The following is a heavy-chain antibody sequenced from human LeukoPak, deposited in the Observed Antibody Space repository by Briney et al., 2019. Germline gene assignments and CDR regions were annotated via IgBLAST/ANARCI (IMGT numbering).Heavy chain of an antibody. CDR3: ARAFWGYDYVWGSYRHNWFDP. J-gene: IGHJ5*02. V-gene: IGHV4-59*12. Sequence: SETLSLTCTVSGGSISSYYWSWIRQPPGKGLEWIGYIYYSGSTYYNPSLKSRVTISVDTSKNQFSLKLSSVTAADTAVYYCARAFWGYDYVWGSYRHNWFDPWGQGTLVTVSS. D-gene: IGHD3-16*02. CDR1: GGSISSYY. CDR2: IYYSGST.